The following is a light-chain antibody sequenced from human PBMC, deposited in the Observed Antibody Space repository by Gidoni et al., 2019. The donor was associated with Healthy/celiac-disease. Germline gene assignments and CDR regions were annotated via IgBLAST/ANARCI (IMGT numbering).Light chain of an antibody. CDR2: DVS. J-gene: IGLJ3*02. Sequence: QSALTQPASVFASPGHPITIPCTGTSSDVGGYNYVSWYQQPPGKAPKRMIYDVSNRPSGVSNRFSGSKAGNTASLTISELQAEDEADYYCSSYTSSSARVFGGGTKLTVL. CDR1: SSDVGGYNY. CDR3: SSYTSSSARV. V-gene: IGLV2-14*03.